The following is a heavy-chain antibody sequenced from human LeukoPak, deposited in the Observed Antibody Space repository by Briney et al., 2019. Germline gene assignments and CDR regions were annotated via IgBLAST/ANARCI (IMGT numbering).Heavy chain of an antibody. V-gene: IGHV4-61*02. J-gene: IGHJ4*02. CDR2: IYTSGST. CDR3: AREREGPYGYLDY. CDR1: GGSISSATYY. D-gene: IGHD4-17*01. Sequence: SETLSLTCTVSGGSISSATYYWSWIRQPAGKGLRWIGRIYTSGSTYYNPSLKSRVTISVDTSKNQFSLKLSSVTAADTAVYYCAREREGPYGYLDYWGQGTLVTVSS.